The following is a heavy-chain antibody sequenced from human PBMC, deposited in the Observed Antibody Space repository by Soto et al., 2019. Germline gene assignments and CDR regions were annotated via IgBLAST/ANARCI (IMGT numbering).Heavy chain of an antibody. D-gene: IGHD4-17*01. Sequence: PSETLSLTCTVSGDSVSGGGYSWSWIRQPPGKGLEWIGYIYHSGGTYYNPSLKSRVTLSIDRTKKQFSLKLKSVTTADTAVYFCARTMTTSGWFDPWGQGTLVTVSS. J-gene: IGHJ5*02. CDR1: GDSVSGGGYS. CDR3: ARTMTTSGWFDP. V-gene: IGHV4-30-2*01. CDR2: IYHSGGT.